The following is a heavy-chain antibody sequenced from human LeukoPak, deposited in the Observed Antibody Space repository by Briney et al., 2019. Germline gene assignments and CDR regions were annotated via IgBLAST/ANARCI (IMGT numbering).Heavy chain of an antibody. CDR1: GGSISSSSYY. D-gene: IGHD3-22*01. CDR3: ARLPDSSGLGFDY. CDR2: IYYSGST. Sequence: SETLSLTCTVSGGSISSSSYYWGWIRQPTGKGLEWIGSIYYSGSTYYNPSLKSRVTISVDTSKNQFSLKLSSVTAADTAVYYCARLPDSSGLGFDYWGQGTLVTVSS. J-gene: IGHJ4*02. V-gene: IGHV4-39*01.